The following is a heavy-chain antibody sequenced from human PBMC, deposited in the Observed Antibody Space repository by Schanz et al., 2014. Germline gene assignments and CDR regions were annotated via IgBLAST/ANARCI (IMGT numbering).Heavy chain of an antibody. CDR2: INSVGSNT. V-gene: IGHV3-74*01. CDR3: ARESSNDIVLVPGAVFDH. Sequence: EVQLVESGGDLVQPGGSLRLSCAASGFTFSSHWMHWVRQDPGKGLVWVARINSVGSNTDYADSVKGRFTISRDNSKNTVYLQMNSLRPGDTAVYYCARESSNDIVLVPGAVFDHWGQGILVTVSS. D-gene: IGHD2-2*01. CDR1: GFTFSSHW. J-gene: IGHJ4*02.